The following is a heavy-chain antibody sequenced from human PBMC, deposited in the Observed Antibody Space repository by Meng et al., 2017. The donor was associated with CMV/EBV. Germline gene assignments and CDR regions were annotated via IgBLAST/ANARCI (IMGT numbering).Heavy chain of an antibody. CDR2: INSDGSST. CDR3: ARDSIAARPGWFDP. Sequence: ASGFTFSSSWMHWVRQAPGKGLVWVSRINSDGSSTSYADSVKGRFTISRDNAKNTLYLQMNSLRAEDTAVYYCARDSIAARPGWFDPWGQGTLVTVSS. J-gene: IGHJ5*02. V-gene: IGHV3-74*01. D-gene: IGHD6-6*01. CDR1: GFTFSSSW.